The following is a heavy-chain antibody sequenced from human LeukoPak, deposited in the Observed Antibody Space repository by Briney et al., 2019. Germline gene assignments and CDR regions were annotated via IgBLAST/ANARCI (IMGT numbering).Heavy chain of an antibody. V-gene: IGHV4-34*01. Sequence: SETLSLTCAVYGGSFSGYYWSWIRQPPGKGLEWIGEINHSGSTNYNPSLKSRVTISVDTSKNQFSLKLSSVTAADTAVYYCARIGNCSSTSCHNDAFDVWGQGTMVTVSS. J-gene: IGHJ3*01. CDR2: INHSGST. D-gene: IGHD2-2*02. CDR3: ARIGNCSSTSCHNDAFDV. CDR1: GGSFSGYY.